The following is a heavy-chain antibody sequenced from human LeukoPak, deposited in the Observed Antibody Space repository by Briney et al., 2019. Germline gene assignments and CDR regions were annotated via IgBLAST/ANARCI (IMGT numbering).Heavy chain of an antibody. J-gene: IGHJ4*02. CDR1: GGSFSGYY. CDR3: ARSPYDFWSGDTHFDY. CDR2: INHSGST. D-gene: IGHD3-3*01. V-gene: IGHV4-34*01. Sequence: PSETLSLTCAVYGGSFSGYYWSWIRQPPGKGLEWIGEINHSGSTNYNPSLKSRVTISVDTSKNQFSLKLSSVTAADTAVYYCARSPYDFWSGDTHFDYWGQGTLVTVSS.